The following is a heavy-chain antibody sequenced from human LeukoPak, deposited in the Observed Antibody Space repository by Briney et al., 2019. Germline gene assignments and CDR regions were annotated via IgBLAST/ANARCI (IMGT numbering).Heavy chain of an antibody. CDR1: GYTFTAYH. J-gene: IGHJ4*02. V-gene: IGHV1-2*02. D-gene: IGHD3-16*01. Sequence: SVKVSCKTCGYTFTAYHMHWVRQGPGQGLEFMGWIYPPTGGTILAEKFQGRVTMTRDTSITTAYMELSGLNFDDTAVYYCVRENWYYDHWGQGTLVTVSS. CDR2: IYPPTGGT. CDR3: VRENWYYDH.